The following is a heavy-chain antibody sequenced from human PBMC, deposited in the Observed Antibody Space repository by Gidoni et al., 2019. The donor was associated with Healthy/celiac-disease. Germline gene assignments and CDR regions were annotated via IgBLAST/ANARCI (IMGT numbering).Heavy chain of an antibody. V-gene: IGHV4-34*01. D-gene: IGHD3-16*01. CDR2: INHSGST. CDR3: ATGGGMITFGA. J-gene: IGHJ4*02. Sequence: DGLEWIGEINHSGSTNYNPSLKSRVTISVDTSKNQFSLKLSSVTAADTAVYYCATGGGMITFGAWGQGTLVTVSS.